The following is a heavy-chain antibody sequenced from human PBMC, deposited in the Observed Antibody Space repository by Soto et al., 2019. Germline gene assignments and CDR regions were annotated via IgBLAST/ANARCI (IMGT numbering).Heavy chain of an antibody. Sequence: SVTVSCKASGGTFSSYAISWVRQAPGQGLEWMGGIIPIFGTANYAQKFQGRVTITADESTRTAYMELSSLRSEDTAVYYCATRRTFGIPGDAFDIWGQGTMVTVSS. CDR1: GGTFSSYA. J-gene: IGHJ3*02. CDR3: ATRRTFGIPGDAFDI. V-gene: IGHV1-69*13. CDR2: IIPIFGTA. D-gene: IGHD3-16*01.